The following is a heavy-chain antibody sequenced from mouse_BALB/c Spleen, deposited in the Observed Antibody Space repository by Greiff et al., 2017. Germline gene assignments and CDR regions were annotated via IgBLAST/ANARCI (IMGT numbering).Heavy chain of an antibody. CDR1: GYTFTSYW. J-gene: IGHJ2*01. CDR2: IYPGNSDT. D-gene: IGHD4-1*01. Sequence: EVQVVESGTVLARPGASVKMSCKASGYTFTSYWMHWVKQRPGQGREWIGAIYPGNSDTSYNQKFKGKAKLTAVTSTSTAYMELSSLTNEDSAVYYCTRQDLTGYSFDYWGQGTTLTVSS. V-gene: IGHV1-5*01. CDR3: TRQDLTGYSFDY.